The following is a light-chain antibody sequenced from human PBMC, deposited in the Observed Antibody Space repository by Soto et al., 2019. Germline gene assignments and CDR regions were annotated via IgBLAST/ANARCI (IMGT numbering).Light chain of an antibody. J-gene: IGLJ1*01. CDR3: SSYAGSNNFV. V-gene: IGLV2-8*01. CDR1: RSDVGGYNY. CDR2: EVS. Sequence: QSALTQPPSASGSPGQSVTISCTGTRSDVGGYNYVSWYQQHPGKAPNLMIYEVSKRPSGVPDRFSGSKSGNTASLTVSGLQAEDEADYYCSSYAGSNNFVFGAGTKLTVL.